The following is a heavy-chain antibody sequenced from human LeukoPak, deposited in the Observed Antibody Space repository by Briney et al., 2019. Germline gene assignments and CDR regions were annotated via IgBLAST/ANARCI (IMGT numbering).Heavy chain of an antibody. CDR1: GYSFTSYW. CDR2: IYPGDSDT. Sequence: GESLKISCKGSGYSFTSYWIGWVRQMPGKGLKWMGIIYPGDSDTRYSPSFQGQVTISADKSISTAYLQWSSLKASDTAMYYCASAVAVAGSRGGFDYWGQGTLVTVSS. D-gene: IGHD6-19*01. V-gene: IGHV5-51*01. J-gene: IGHJ4*02. CDR3: ASAVAVAGSRGGFDY.